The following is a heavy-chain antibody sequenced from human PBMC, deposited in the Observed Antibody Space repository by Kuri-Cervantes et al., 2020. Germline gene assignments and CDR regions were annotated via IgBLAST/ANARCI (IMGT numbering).Heavy chain of an antibody. CDR1: GFIFSTYA. Sequence: GGSLRLSCAGSGFIFSTYAMNWVRQAPGKRLEWISSISGGGGSTDYADSVKGRFTISRDNSNNTVYLQMNSLRAEDTAVYYCAKELYYDSSVGYFDYWGQGTLVTVSS. CDR3: AKELYYDSSVGYFDY. CDR2: ISGGGGST. V-gene: IGHV3-23*01. J-gene: IGHJ4*02. D-gene: IGHD3-22*01.